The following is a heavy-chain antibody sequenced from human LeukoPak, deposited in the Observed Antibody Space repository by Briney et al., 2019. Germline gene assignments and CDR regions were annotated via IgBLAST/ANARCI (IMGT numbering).Heavy chain of an antibody. Sequence: PSETLSLTCTVSGGSISSYYWSWIRQPPGKGLEWIGYIYYSGSTYYNPSLKSRLTISVDTSKNQFSLKLSSVTAADTAVYYCARARVVVTAPTYNWFDPWGQGTLVTVSS. J-gene: IGHJ5*02. CDR1: GGSISSYY. V-gene: IGHV4-59*12. D-gene: IGHD2-21*02. CDR2: IYYSGST. CDR3: ARARVVVTAPTYNWFDP.